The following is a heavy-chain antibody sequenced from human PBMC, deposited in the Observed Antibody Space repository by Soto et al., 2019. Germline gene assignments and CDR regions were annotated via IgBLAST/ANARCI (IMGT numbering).Heavy chain of an antibody. CDR1: GFTLTTYS. V-gene: IGHV3-21*01. J-gene: IGHJ5*02. Sequence: PGGSLRLSCAVSGFTLTTYSMNWVRQAPGKGLEWVASITSTSSYMYYADSVKGRFTISRDNAKNSLFLQMNSLRAEDTALYYCAREVRRGWFDPWGQGTLVTVSS. CDR3: AREVRRGWFDP. CDR2: ITSTSSYM.